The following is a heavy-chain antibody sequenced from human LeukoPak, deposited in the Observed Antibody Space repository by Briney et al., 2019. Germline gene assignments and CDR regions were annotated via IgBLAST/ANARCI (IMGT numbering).Heavy chain of an antibody. J-gene: IGHJ3*02. CDR3: ARDLGGRYGDYSAFDI. D-gene: IGHD4-17*01. Sequence: GGSLRLSCAASGFTFSSYSMNWVRQAPGKGREWVSSISSSSSYIYYADSVKGRFTISRDNAKNSLYLQMNSLRAEDTAVYYCARDLGGRYGDYSAFDIWGQGTMVTVSS. CDR2: ISSSSSYI. CDR1: GFTFSSYS. V-gene: IGHV3-21*01.